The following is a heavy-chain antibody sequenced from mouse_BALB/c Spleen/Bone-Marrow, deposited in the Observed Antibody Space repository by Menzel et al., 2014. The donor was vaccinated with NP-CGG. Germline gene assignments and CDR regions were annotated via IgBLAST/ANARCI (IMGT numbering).Heavy chain of an antibody. CDR2: IDPAIFT. J-gene: IGHJ4*01. V-gene: IGHV14-3*02. CDR1: GFNIKDTY. CDR3: ARRFGNSPRDSAMVN. Sequence: EVQLQQSGAELVKPGASVKLSCTASGFNIKDTYLHWVKQRPEQGLDWIGRIDPAIFTKYDPKFQGKATIAADTSSNTAYLRLSSLTSEDTAVYYCARRFGNSPRDSAMVNWGRGTSVTVSS. D-gene: IGHD2-1*01.